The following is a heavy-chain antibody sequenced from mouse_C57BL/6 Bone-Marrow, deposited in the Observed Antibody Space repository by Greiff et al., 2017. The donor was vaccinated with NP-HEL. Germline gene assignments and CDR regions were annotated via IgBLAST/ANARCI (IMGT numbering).Heavy chain of an antibody. CDR3: ALTGKDFDY. Sequence: SGPVLVKPGASVKMSCKASGYTFTDYYMNWVKQSHGKSLEWIGVINPYNGGTSYNQKFKGKATLTVDKSSSTAYMELNSLTSEDSAVYYCALTGKDFDYWGQGTTLTVSS. V-gene: IGHV1-19*01. CDR1: GYTFTDYY. D-gene: IGHD4-1*01. J-gene: IGHJ2*01. CDR2: INPYNGGT.